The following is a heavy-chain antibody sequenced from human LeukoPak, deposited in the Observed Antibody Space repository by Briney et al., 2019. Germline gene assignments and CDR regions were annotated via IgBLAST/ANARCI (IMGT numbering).Heavy chain of an antibody. CDR3: AGLVGRYSSGLYYYYFDY. D-gene: IGHD3-22*01. V-gene: IGHV4-39*07. J-gene: IGHJ4*02. CDR1: GGSIRSSYYY. Sequence: PSETLSLTCTVSGGSIRSSYYYWGWIRQPPGKGLEWIGEMYLSGTTHSNPSVKSRVTISIDKSKNQFFLNLSSVTAADTAVYYCAGLVGRYSSGLYYYYFDYWGQGTLVTVSS. CDR2: MYLSGTT.